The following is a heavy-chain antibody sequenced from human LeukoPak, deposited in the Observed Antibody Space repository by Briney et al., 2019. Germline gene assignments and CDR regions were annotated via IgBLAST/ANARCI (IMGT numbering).Heavy chain of an antibody. V-gene: IGHV4-61*02. CDR3: ARGLIAARFYFQH. CDR2: IYTSGST. D-gene: IGHD2-15*01. CDR1: GGSISSGSYY. J-gene: IGHJ1*01. Sequence: KTSQTLSLTCTVSGGSISSGSYYWSWIRQPAGKGLEWIGRIYTSGSTNYNPSLKSRVTISVDTSKNQFSLKLSSVTAADTAVYYCARGLIAARFYFQHWGQGTLVTVSS.